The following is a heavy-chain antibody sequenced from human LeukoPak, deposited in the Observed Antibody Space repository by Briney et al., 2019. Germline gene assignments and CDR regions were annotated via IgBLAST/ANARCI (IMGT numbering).Heavy chain of an antibody. CDR3: ARTSARFRGNWFDP. CDR2: IIPIFGTA. CDR1: GGTSSSYA. J-gene: IGHJ5*02. V-gene: IGHV1-69*05. D-gene: IGHD3-3*01. Sequence: GSSVKVFCKASGGTSSSYAISWVRQAPGQGLEWMGRIIPIFGTANYAQKFQGRVTITTDESTSTAYMELSSLRSEDTAVYYCARTSARFRGNWFDPWGQGTLVTVSS.